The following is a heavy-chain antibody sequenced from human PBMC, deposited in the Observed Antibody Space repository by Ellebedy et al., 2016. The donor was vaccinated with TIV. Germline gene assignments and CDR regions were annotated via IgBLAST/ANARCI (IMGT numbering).Heavy chain of an antibody. V-gene: IGHV3-23*01. Sequence: PGGSLRLSCAASGLTFSSYALSWVRQAPGKGLEWVSVISGSGGSTYYGDSVKGRFTISRDNSKNTLYLQMNSLGAEDTAIYYCASGPDDFWSAYRYWGQGTPVTVSS. CDR3: ASGPDDFWSAYRY. D-gene: IGHD3-3*01. CDR2: ISGSGGST. J-gene: IGHJ4*02. CDR1: GLTFSSYA.